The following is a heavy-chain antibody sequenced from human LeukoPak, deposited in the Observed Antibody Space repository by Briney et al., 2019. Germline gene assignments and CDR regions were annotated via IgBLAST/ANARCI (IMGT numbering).Heavy chain of an antibody. V-gene: IGHV1-3*01. CDR1: GYTFSSYA. CDR2: INVGSGNT. J-gene: IGHJ6*01. CDR3: ARDTGRTGGYCSGGSCPHYYYGMDV. Sequence: ASVKVSCKASGYTFSSYAIHWVRQAPGQGLEWMGRINVGSGNTKYSQNFQGRVTITRDTSASTSFMELSSLKSEDTAVYYCARDTGRTGGYCSGGSCPHYYYGMDVWGQGTTVTVSS. D-gene: IGHD2-15*01.